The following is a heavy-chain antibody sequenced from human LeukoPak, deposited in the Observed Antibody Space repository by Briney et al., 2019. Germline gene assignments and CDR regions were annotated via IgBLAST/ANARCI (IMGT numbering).Heavy chain of an antibody. CDR2: INHSGST. V-gene: IGHV4-34*01. Sequence: SETLSLTCAVYGGSFSGYYWSWIRQPPGKGLEWIGEINHSGSTNYNPSLKSRVTISVDTSKNQFSLKLSSVTAADTAVYYCARETTAMVTPYFDYWGQGTLVTVSS. CDR1: GGSFSGYY. J-gene: IGHJ4*02. CDR3: ARETTAMVTPYFDY. D-gene: IGHD5-18*01.